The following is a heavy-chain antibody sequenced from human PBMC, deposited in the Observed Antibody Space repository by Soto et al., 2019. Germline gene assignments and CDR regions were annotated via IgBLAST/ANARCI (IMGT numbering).Heavy chain of an antibody. CDR1: GFTFSSYA. J-gene: IGHJ6*02. CDR3: RVKGYYGSGSYPARGLGYGMDV. CDR2: ISGSGGST. D-gene: IGHD3-10*01. Sequence: PVGSLRLSCAASGFTFSSYAMSWVRQAPGKGLEWVSAISGSGGSTYYADSVKGRFTISRDNSKNTLYLQMNSLRAEDTAVYYCRVKGYYGSGSYPARGLGYGMDVWGQGTTVTVSS. V-gene: IGHV3-23*01.